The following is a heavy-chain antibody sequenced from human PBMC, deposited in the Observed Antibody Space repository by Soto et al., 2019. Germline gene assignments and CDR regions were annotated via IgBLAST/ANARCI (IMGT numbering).Heavy chain of an antibody. Sequence: GGSLRLSCAASGFTFSSYAMSWVRQAPGKGLEWVSAISGSGGSTYYAGSVKGRFTISRDNSKNTLYLQMNSLRAEDTAVYYCAKTRGSSFVLDVWGQGTTVTVSS. J-gene: IGHJ6*02. CDR1: GFTFSSYA. V-gene: IGHV3-23*01. D-gene: IGHD2-2*01. CDR3: AKTRGSSFVLDV. CDR2: ISGSGGST.